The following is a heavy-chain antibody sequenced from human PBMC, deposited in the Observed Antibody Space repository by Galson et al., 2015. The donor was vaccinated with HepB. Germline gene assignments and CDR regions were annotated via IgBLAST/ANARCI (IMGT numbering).Heavy chain of an antibody. CDR1: GLTVSYNY. V-gene: IGHV3-53*01. Sequence: SLRLSCAVSGLTVSYNYMSWVRQAPGKGLEWVSAIYSGGSTYYTDSVKGRFTISRDNSKNMVYLQMKTLRAEDTAVYYCARGSAHFDYWGQGTLVTVSS. CDR2: IYSGGST. J-gene: IGHJ4*02. CDR3: ARGSAHFDY.